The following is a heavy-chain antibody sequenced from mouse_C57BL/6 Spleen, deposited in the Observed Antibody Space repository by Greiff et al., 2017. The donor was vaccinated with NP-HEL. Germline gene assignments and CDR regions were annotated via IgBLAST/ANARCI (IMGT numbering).Heavy chain of an antibody. CDR3: ERGGLLPFYAMDY. CDR2: INPNNGGT. D-gene: IGHD1-1*01. V-gene: IGHV1-26*01. CDR1: GYTFTDYY. J-gene: IGHJ4*01. Sequence: EVQLQQSGPELVKPGASVKISCKASGYTFTDYYMNWVKQSHGKSLEWIGDINPNNGGTSYNQKFKGKATLTVDKSSSTAYMELRSLTSEDSAVYYCERGGLLPFYAMDYWGQGTSVTVSS.